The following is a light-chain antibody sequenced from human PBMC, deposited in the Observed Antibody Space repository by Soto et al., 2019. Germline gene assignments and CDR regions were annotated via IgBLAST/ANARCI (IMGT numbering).Light chain of an antibody. V-gene: IGLV1-47*01. Sequence: QLVLTQSPSASGTPGQSVTISCSGSSSNIGTNYVFWYQHLPGTAPKLLIYRDNQRPSGVPDRFSGSKSGTSASLAISGLRSDDEADYYCAAWDDRLSSVLFGGGTKVTVL. CDR1: SSNIGTNY. CDR2: RDN. CDR3: AAWDDRLSSVL. J-gene: IGLJ3*02.